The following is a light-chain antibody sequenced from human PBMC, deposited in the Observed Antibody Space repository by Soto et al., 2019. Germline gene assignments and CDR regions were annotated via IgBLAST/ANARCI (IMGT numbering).Light chain of an antibody. CDR2: EAS. J-gene: IGLJ1*01. CDR3: CSYAGDKNHV. Sequence: QSVMSHPGSVSGSPGHSIAISCTVTGSDVRTYNLVSRYQQHPGKVPKLIIYEASKQPSGVSNRFSGSQPGNTASLTVSGLQAEEEADYYCCSYAGDKNHVFGSGTKVTXL. V-gene: IGLV2-23*01. CDR1: GSDVRTYNL.